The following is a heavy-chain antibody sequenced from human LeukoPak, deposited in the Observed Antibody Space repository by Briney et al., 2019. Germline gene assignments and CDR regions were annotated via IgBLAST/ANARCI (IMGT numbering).Heavy chain of an antibody. V-gene: IGHV1-24*01. D-gene: IGHD3-10*01. CDR3: ATFGPRLNAFDI. J-gene: IGHJ3*02. CDR2: FDPEDGET. CDR1: GYTLTELS. Sequence: ASVKVSCKVSGYTLTELSMHWVRQAPGKGLEWMGGFDPEDGETIYAQKFQGRVTMTEDTSTDTAYMELSSLRSEDTAVYYCATFGPRLNAFDIRGQGTMVTVSS.